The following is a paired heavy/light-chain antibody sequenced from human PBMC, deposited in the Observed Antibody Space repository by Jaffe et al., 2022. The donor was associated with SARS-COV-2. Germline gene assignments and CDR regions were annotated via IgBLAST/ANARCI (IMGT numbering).Heavy chain of an antibody. Sequence: EVQLVESGGGLVQPGGSLRLACAASGFTFRTYWMNWVRQAPGKGLVWVSRITGDGSGLTYADSVKGRFTISRDNAKNTLYLQMNSLGADDTAVYYCARDYYGGLDYWGQGALVSVSS. D-gene: IGHD3-22*01. CDR3: ARDYYGGLDY. J-gene: IGHJ4*02. CDR1: GFTFRTYW. V-gene: IGHV3-74*01. CDR2: ITGDGSGL.
Light chain of an antibody. CDR1: QSVSNNY. Sequence: EIVLTQSPGTLSLSPGERATLSCRASQSVSNNYLAWYQHKPGQTPRLLIYGASSRATGIPDRFSGSGSGTDFTLTISRLEPEDFAVYYCQQLGSSTYTFGQGTRLDIK. CDR3: QQLGSSTYT. V-gene: IGKV3-20*01. J-gene: IGKJ2*01. CDR2: GAS.